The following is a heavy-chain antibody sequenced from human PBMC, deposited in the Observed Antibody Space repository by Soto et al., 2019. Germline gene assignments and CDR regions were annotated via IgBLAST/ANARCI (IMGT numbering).Heavy chain of an antibody. J-gene: IGHJ4*02. D-gene: IGHD3-22*01. V-gene: IGHV4-30-4*01. Sequence: PSETLSLTCTVSGGAISRGDYYWSWTRQPPGKGLEWIGYIYYSGSTYYKPSLKRRVTISVDTPKNKFSLRLSSVTAADTAVYYCAIILHHASSPADFWGPATLVTVSS. CDR2: IYYSGST. CDR1: GGAISRGDYY. CDR3: AIILHHASSPADF.